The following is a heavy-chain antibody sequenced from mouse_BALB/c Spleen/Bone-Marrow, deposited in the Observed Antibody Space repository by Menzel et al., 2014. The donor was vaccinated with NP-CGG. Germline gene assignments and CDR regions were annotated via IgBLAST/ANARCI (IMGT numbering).Heavy chain of an antibody. D-gene: IGHD1-3*01. CDR2: VSTYSGNT. Sequence: QVQLRQSGPELVRPGVSVKISCKGSGYTFTDYAMHWVKQSHAKRLEWIGVVSTYSGNTNYNQKFKGKATMTVDKSSSTAYMKVARLTTEDSAMYCAAWRTKLQGDLDDWGEGTTVTVSS. V-gene: IGHV1S137*01. J-gene: IGHJ1*01. CDR3: AWRTKLQGDLDD. CDR1: GYTFTDYA.